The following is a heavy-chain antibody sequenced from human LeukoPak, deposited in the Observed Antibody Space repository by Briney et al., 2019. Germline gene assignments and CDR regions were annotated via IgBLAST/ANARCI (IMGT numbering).Heavy chain of an antibody. D-gene: IGHD2/OR15-2a*01. Sequence: ASVKVSCKVSGNTFTDLSMNWVRQAPGKGLEWMGGFDPEDVETIYAQKFQGRVTMTEDTSTATAYMELSSLRPDDTAVYYCATDFYRGRQFDYWDQGTLVTVSS. V-gene: IGHV1-24*01. J-gene: IGHJ4*02. CDR2: FDPEDVET. CDR1: GNTFTDLS. CDR3: ATDFYRGRQFDY.